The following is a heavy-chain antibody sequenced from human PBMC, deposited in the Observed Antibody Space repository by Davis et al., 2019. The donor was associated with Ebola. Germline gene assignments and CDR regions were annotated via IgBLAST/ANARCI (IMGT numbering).Heavy chain of an antibody. D-gene: IGHD5-18*01. Sequence: GGSLRLSCAASGFIFRNYVMNWVRQAPGKGLEWVSYIRTSDSTIHYANSVKGRFTISRDNSKNSLYLQMNSLRPEDTALYYCGKDMVAMDYNHYGMDVWGKGTTVTVSS. J-gene: IGHJ6*04. CDR2: IRTSDSTI. CDR3: GKDMVAMDYNHYGMDV. V-gene: IGHV3-48*04. CDR1: GFIFRNYV.